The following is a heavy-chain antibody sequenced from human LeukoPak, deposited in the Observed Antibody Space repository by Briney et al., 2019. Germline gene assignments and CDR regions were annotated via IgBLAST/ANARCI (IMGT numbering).Heavy chain of an antibody. J-gene: IGHJ3*01. V-gene: IGHV3-9*01. CDR3: AKETPNNIEYSKRRGAFDL. CDR2: ISWNSGSI. D-gene: IGHD6-6*01. CDR1: GFAFDDYA. Sequence: PGGSLRLSCAASGFAFDDYAMHGVGQAPGKGLEGGAGISWNSGSIGYADSVKGRFTISRDNANNSLYLHMNSLRAEDTALYYCAKETPNNIEYSKRRGAFDLWGQGTMVTVSS.